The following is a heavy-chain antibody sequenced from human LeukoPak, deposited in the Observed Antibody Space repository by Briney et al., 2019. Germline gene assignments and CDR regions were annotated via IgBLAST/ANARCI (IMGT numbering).Heavy chain of an antibody. J-gene: IGHJ4*02. CDR3: AKRGPGSPQSGKYYFDY. V-gene: IGHV3-23*01. D-gene: IGHD3-10*01. Sequence: GGSLRLSCAASGFTFSSYGMSWVRQAPGKGLEWVSTISGSGGSTYYADSVKGRFTISRDNSKNTLYLQMNSLRAEDTAVYYCAKRGPGSPQSGKYYFDYWGQGTLVTVSS. CDR2: ISGSGGST. CDR1: GFTFSSYG.